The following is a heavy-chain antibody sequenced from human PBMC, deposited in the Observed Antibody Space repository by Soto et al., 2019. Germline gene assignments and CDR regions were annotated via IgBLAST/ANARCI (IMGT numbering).Heavy chain of an antibody. Sequence: PGGSLRLSCAASGFTFSRYWMNWVRQAPGKGLEWVANIKQDGTEKNYVDSVKGRFTISRDNARKSLYLQMDSLRAEDTAVYFCARGDTPMTTGMDSFDIWGQGTMVTVSS. CDR1: GFTFSRYW. J-gene: IGHJ3*02. CDR2: IKQDGTEK. D-gene: IGHD5-18*01. V-gene: IGHV3-7*01. CDR3: ARGDTPMTTGMDSFDI.